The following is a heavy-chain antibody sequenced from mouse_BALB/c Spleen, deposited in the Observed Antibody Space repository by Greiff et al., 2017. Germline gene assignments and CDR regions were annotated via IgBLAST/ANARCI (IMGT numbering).Heavy chain of an antibody. J-gene: IGHJ4*01. CDR3: ARGYGRDAMDY. D-gene: IGHD1-1*01. CDR2: IYYSGTI. Sequence: EVKLQESGPGLVKPSQTVSLTCTVTGVSITTGNYRWSWIRQFPGDKLEWLGYIYYSGTITYNPSLTSRTTITRDTSKNQFFLEMNSLTAEDTATYYCARGYGRDAMDYWGQGTSVTVSS. V-gene: IGHV3-5*02. CDR1: GVSITTGNYR.